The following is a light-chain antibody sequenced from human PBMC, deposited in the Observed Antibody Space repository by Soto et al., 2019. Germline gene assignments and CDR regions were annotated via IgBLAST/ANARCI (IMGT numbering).Light chain of an antibody. V-gene: IGLV1-47*02. J-gene: IGLJ3*02. CDR1: SSNIGSNH. CDR2: SSN. CDR3: ATWGDTLSNPEVV. Sequence: QLVLTQPPSASGTPGQRVTISCSGSSSNIGSNHVYWYQQLPGTAPKLLIYSSNQRPSGVPDRFSGSKSGTSASLAISGLRSEDEADYYCATWGDTLSNPEVVFGGGTQLTVL.